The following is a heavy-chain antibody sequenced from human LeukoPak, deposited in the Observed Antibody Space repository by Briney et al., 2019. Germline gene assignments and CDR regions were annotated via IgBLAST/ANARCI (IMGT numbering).Heavy chain of an antibody. J-gene: IGHJ4*02. CDR1: GYRFTSNW. CDR3: ARRRVGSGSYYNVGGYYFDN. CDR2: IFPGDSDT. Sequence: GESLKISCKAYGYRFTSNWIGWVRQMPGIGLEWMGIIFPGDSDTRYSPSFQGQVTISVDESISTAYLQWSSLKASDTAIYYCARRRVGSGSYYNVGGYYFDNWGRGTLVTVSS. D-gene: IGHD3-10*01. V-gene: IGHV5-51*01.